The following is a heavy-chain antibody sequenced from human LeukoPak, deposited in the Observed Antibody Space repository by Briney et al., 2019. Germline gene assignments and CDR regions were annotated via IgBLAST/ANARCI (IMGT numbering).Heavy chain of an antibody. D-gene: IGHD3-3*01. CDR2: ISYEGSNK. Sequence: GGSLRLSCAASGFTFSSYAMHWVRQAPGKGLEWVAVISYEGSNKYYADSVKGRFTISRDNSKNTLYLQMNSLRAEDTAVYYCARDEGHDYDFWSGYYPADYWGQGTLVTVSS. J-gene: IGHJ4*02. CDR3: ARDEGHDYDFWSGYYPADY. CDR1: GFTFSSYA. V-gene: IGHV3-30*04.